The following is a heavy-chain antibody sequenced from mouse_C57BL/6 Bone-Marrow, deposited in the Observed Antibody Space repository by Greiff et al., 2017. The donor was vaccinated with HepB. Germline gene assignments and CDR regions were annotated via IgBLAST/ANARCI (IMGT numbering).Heavy chain of an antibody. CDR2: ISYDGSN. CDR3: ARKSNGYFDV. J-gene: IGHJ1*03. Sequence: EVHLQESGPGLVKPSQSLSLTCSVTGYSITSGYYWNWIRQFPGNKLEWMGYISYDGSNNYNPSLKNRISITRDTSKNQFFLKLNSVTTEDTATYYCARKSNGYFDVWGTGTTVTVSS. D-gene: IGHD2-5*01. V-gene: IGHV3-6*01. CDR1: GYSITSGYY.